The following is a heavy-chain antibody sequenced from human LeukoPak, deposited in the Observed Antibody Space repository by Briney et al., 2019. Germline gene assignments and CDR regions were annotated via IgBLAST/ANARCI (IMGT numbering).Heavy chain of an antibody. CDR2: IKQDGSIQ. D-gene: IGHD3-22*01. Sequence: GGSLRLSCTASGFTFSSFWMAWVRQAPGKGLEWVGNIKQDGSIQYYGDSVKGRFTISRDNAKNSLCLQMNNLRAEDTALYYCATSYDSSGCDWGQGTLVTVSS. CDR1: GFTFSSFW. J-gene: IGHJ4*02. V-gene: IGHV3-7*01. CDR3: ATSYDSSGCD.